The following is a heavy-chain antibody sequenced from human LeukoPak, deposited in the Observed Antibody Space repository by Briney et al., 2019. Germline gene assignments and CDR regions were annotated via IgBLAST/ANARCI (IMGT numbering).Heavy chain of an antibody. V-gene: IGHV3-74*01. CDR1: GSTFSSYW. D-gene: IGHD1-1*01. Sequence: GGSLRLSCAASGSTFSSYWMHWVRQGPGKGLVWVARLNGDESRTTYADSVRDRFTISRDNAKNTLYLQMNSLRAEDTAVYYCVRGQLERPFDFYYGMDVWGKGTPVTVSS. CDR3: VRGQLERPFDFYYGMDV. J-gene: IGHJ6*04. CDR2: LNGDESRT.